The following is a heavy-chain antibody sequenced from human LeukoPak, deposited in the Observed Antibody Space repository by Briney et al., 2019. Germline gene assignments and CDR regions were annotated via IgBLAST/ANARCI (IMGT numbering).Heavy chain of an antibody. V-gene: IGHV1-69*13. CDR3: AREETIFGVVIAPAYYYYGMDV. J-gene: IGHJ6*02. D-gene: IGHD3-3*01. Sequence: SVKVSCKASGGTFSSYAISWVRQAPGQGLEWMGGIIPIFGTANYAQKFQGRVTITADESTSTAYMELSSLRSEDTAVYYCAREETIFGVVIAPAYYYYGMDVWGQGTTVTVSS. CDR1: GGTFSSYA. CDR2: IIPIFGTA.